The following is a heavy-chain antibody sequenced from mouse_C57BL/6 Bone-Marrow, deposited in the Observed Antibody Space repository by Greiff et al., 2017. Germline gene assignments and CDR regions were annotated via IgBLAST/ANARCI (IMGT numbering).Heavy chain of an antibody. CDR2: IYPGSGNT. CDR3: ARPCITTVGGRDY. V-gene: IGHV1-66*01. J-gene: IGHJ2*01. CDR1: GYSFTSYY. Sequence: QVQLQQSGPELVKPGASVKISCKASGYSFTSYYIHWVKQRPGQGLEWIGWIYPGSGNTKYNEKFKGKGTLTADTSSSTAYMQLSSLTSEDSAVYYCARPCITTVGGRDYWGQGTILTVSS. D-gene: IGHD1-1*01.